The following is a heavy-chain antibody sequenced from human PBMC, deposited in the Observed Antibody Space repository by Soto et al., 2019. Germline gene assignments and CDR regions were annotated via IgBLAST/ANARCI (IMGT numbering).Heavy chain of an antibody. CDR3: AREGWPLLQTGMDV. CDR2: ISSSNRTI. CDR1: GLTFRNDW. J-gene: IGHJ6*02. V-gene: IGHV3-48*02. Sequence: GGSLRLSCAGSGLTFRNDWLSWVRQAPGKGLEWVSYISSSNRTINYADSVKGRFIISRDNAKNSLYLQMHSLRDEDTAVYYCAREGWPLLQTGMDVWGQGTTVTVSS. D-gene: IGHD2-15*01.